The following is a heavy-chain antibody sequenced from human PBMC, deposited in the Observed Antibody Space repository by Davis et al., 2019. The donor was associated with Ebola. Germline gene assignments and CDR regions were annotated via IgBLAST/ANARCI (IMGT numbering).Heavy chain of an antibody. CDR3: ARQRGLGLPFGAFDI. V-gene: IGHV5-51*01. CDR1: GYRFSSYW. CDR2: IYPGDSDI. J-gene: IGHJ3*02. D-gene: IGHD3/OR15-3a*01. Sequence: GESLKISCKGSGYRFSSYWIGWVRQMPGKGLEWMGIIYPGDSDITYSPSFQGQITISADRSISTAYLHWSSLKASDTAIYYCARQRGLGLPFGAFDIWGQGTMVTVSS.